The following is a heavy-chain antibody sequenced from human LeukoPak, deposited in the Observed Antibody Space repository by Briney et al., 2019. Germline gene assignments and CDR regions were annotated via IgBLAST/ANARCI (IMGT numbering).Heavy chain of an antibody. V-gene: IGHV1-2*02. D-gene: IGHD3-22*01. CDR1: GYTFTGYF. Sequence: ASVKVSCKASGYTFTGYFIHWVRQAPGQGLEWMGWINPNSGGTNYAQNFQGRVTLTRDTSISTASMELSSLRSYCARGALGSYDSSGPLVGGFWGRGTLVTVSS. J-gene: IGHJ4*02. CDR2: INPNSGGT. CDR3: SYDSSGPLVGGF.